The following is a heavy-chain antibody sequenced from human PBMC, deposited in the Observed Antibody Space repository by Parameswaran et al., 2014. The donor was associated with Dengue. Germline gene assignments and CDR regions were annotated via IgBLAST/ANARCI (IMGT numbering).Heavy chain of an antibody. CDR1: ISVA. V-gene: IGHV6-1*01. J-gene: IGHJ3*02. CDR3: ARGGGSYNDAFDI. Sequence: ISVARWIRQSPSRGLEWLGRTYYRSKWYNDYAVSVKSRITINPDTSKNQFSLQLNSVTPEDTAVYYCARGGGSYNDAFDIWGQGTMVTVSS. D-gene: IGHD1-26*01. CDR2: TYYRSKWYN.